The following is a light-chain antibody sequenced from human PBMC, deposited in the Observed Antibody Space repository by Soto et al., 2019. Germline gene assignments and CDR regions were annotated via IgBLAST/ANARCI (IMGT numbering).Light chain of an antibody. CDR3: HHYDSSPPYT. Sequence: EIVLMQSPGTLSLSPGEGATLSCRASQSVNNNYLAWYQQRPGQAPTVLIFDTSRRATGVPDRFSGSGSGTDFTLTISRLEPDDSAVYYCHHYDSSPPYTFGQGTKLEIK. CDR1: QSVNNNY. CDR2: DTS. J-gene: IGKJ2*01. V-gene: IGKV3-20*01.